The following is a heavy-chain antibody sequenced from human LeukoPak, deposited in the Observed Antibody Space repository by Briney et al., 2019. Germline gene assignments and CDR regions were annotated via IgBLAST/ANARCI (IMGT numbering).Heavy chain of an antibody. CDR3: ARSYSSSWEAHYYYMDV. D-gene: IGHD6-13*01. V-gene: IGHV1-69*05. CDR1: GGTFSSYA. Sequence: SVKVSCKASGGTFSSYAISWVRQAPGQGLEWMGGIIPIFGTANYAQKFQGRVTITTDESTSTAYMELSSLRSEDTAVYYCARSYSSSWEAHYYYMDVWGKGTTVTVSS. CDR2: IIPIFGTA. J-gene: IGHJ6*03.